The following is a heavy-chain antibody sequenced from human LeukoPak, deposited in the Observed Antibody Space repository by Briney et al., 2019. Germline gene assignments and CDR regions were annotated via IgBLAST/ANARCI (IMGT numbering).Heavy chain of an antibody. CDR2: TSSSRRYI. Sequence: QPGVSLRLSCAASRFTFNSYNMNWVRQAPGKGLEWVSSTSSSRRYIHHTDSLKGRLTIPRDNAKNTMSLQRNSLGAEDAGVSYCARDRSSSWNFDYWGRGTRVSVSS. CDR3: ARDRSSSWNFDY. V-gene: IGHV3-21*06. J-gene: IGHJ4*02. CDR1: RFTFNSYN. D-gene: IGHD6-13*01.